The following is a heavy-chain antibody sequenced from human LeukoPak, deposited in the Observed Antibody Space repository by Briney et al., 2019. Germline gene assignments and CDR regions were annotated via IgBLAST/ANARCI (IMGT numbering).Heavy chain of an antibody. J-gene: IGHJ5*02. Sequence: PSETLSLTCTVSGGSISSGSYYWSWIRQPAGKGLEWIGRIYTSGSTNYNPSLKSRVTISVDTSKNQFSLKLSSVTAADTAVYYCARVGSSWQYNWFDPWGQGTLVTVSS. CDR2: IYTSGST. CDR3: ARVGSSWQYNWFDP. CDR1: GGSISSGSYY. D-gene: IGHD6-13*01. V-gene: IGHV4-61*02.